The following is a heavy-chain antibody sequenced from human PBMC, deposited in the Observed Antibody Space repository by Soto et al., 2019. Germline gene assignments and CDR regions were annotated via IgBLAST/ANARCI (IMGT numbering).Heavy chain of an antibody. CDR2: VNPSGGSA. CDR3: AREENCRGGTCYSEYFHH. V-gene: IGHV1-46*01. J-gene: IGHJ1*01. D-gene: IGHD2-15*01. Sequence: GASVKVSCKTSGYIFTAYSMHWVRQAPGQGLEWMGVVNPSGGSAHYAQSFDGRVTLTRDTSTSTFYMELSSLRSEDTAVYYCAREENCRGGTCYSEYFHHWGQGTLVTVSS. CDR1: GYIFTAYS.